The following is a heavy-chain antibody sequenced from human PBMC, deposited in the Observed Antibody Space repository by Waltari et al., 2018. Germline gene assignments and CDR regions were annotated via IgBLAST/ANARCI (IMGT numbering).Heavy chain of an antibody. D-gene: IGHD3-22*01. CDR3: ARGTGGSSTYYFAGMDV. V-gene: IGHV4-34*01. CDR2: INHSGSA. CDR1: GGSFSAYH. Sequence: QVQLQQWGEGLLKPSETLSLTCAVFGGSFSAYHWSWIRQSPGKGLEWIGEINHSGSAIYNPSLKSRVTISLDTSKRQVSLRLSSVTAADTAVYFCARGTGGSSTYYFAGMDVWGQGTTVTVSS. J-gene: IGHJ6*02.